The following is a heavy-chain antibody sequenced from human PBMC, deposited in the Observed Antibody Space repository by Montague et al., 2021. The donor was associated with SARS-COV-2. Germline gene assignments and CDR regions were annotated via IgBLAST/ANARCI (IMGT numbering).Heavy chain of an antibody. D-gene: IGHD3-9*01. J-gene: IGHJ4*02. CDR3: ARDTRSEYFDFLTGYYKGVFFDY. V-gene: IGHV3-23*01. Sequence: SLRLSCAASGFTFSSYAMSWVRQAPGKGLEWVSAITGSGGGTYYAGSVKGRFTISKDNSKNMLYLQMNSLRAEDTAVYYCARDTRSEYFDFLTGYYKGVFFDYWGQGTLVTVSS. CDR2: ITGSGGGT. CDR1: GFTFSSYA.